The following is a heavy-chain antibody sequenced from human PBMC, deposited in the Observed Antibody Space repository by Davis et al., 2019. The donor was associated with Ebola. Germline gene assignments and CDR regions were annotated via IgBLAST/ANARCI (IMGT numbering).Heavy chain of an antibody. D-gene: IGHD3-3*01. CDR3: ARVPPIWSGYSYYMDV. J-gene: IGHJ6*03. V-gene: IGHV4-39*07. CDR1: GGSISSSSYY. CDR2: IYYSGST. Sequence: PSETLSLTCTVSGGSISSSSYYWGWIRQPPGKGLEWIGSIYYSGSTYYNPSLKSRVTISVDTSKNQFSLKLSSVTAADTAVYYCARVPPIWSGYSYYMDVWGKGTTVTVSS.